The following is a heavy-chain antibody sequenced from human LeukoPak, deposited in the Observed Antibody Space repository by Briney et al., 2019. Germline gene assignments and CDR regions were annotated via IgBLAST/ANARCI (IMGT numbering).Heavy chain of an antibody. V-gene: IGHV3-73*01. CDR2: IRSKANSYAT. CDR1: GFTFSGSA. Sequence: GGSLRLSCAASGFTFSGSAMHWVRQASGKGLEWVGRIRSKANSYATAYAASVKGRFTISRDDSMNTAYLQMNSLKTEDTAVYYCTREWFGELFWGQGTLVTVSS. D-gene: IGHD3-10*01. J-gene: IGHJ4*02. CDR3: TREWFGELF.